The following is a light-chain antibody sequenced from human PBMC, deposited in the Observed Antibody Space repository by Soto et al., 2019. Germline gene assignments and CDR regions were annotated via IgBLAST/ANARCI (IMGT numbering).Light chain of an antibody. CDR1: QSISSN. Sequence: EIVMTQSPATLSVSPGERATLSCRASQSISSNLAWYQQKPGQAPRLLIYGASTRATGIPARFGGSGSGTEFTLTISSLQSEDFAVYYCQQYNSRLWTFGQGTKVEIK. J-gene: IGKJ1*01. V-gene: IGKV3-15*01. CDR3: QQYNSRLWT. CDR2: GAS.